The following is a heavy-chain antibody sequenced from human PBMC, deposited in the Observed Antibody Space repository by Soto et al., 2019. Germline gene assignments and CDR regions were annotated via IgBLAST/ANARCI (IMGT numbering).Heavy chain of an antibody. V-gene: IGHV1-2*02. D-gene: IGHD3-22*01. CDR2: INPDSGGT. CDR3: ARGNYDSSGYYGKYYFDY. J-gene: IGHJ4*02. CDR1: GYTFTGYY. Sequence: ASVKVSCKASGYTFTGYYMHWVRQAPGQGLEWMGWINPDSGGTNYAQKFQGRVTMTRDTSISTAYMELSRLRSDDTAVYYCARGNYDSSGYYGKYYFDYWGQGTLVTVSS.